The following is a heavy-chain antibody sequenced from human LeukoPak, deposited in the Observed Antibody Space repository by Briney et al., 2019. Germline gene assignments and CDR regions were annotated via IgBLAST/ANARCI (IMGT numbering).Heavy chain of an antibody. Sequence: PGGSLRLSCAASGFSFSSYNMNWVRQAPGKGLEWVAVISYDGSNKYYADSVKGRFTISRDSSKNTLYLQMNSLRAEDTAVYYCARATEYSSSSGVNYWGQGTLVTVSS. J-gene: IGHJ4*02. CDR3: ARATEYSSSSGVNY. CDR1: GFSFSSYN. CDR2: ISYDGSNK. V-gene: IGHV3-30*04. D-gene: IGHD6-6*01.